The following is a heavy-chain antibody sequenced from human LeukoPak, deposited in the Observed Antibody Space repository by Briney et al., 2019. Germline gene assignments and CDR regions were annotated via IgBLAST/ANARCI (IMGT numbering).Heavy chain of an antibody. J-gene: IGHJ3*02. V-gene: IGHV4-39*01. Sequence: SETLSLTCTVSGGSISSSSYYWGWIRQPPGKGLEWIGSIYYSGSTYYNPSLKSRVTISVDTPKNQFSLKLSSVTAADTAAYYCARQPVWFGGIDIWGQGTMVTVSS. CDR2: IYYSGST. D-gene: IGHD3-10*01. CDR3: ARQPVWFGGIDI. CDR1: GGSISSSSYY.